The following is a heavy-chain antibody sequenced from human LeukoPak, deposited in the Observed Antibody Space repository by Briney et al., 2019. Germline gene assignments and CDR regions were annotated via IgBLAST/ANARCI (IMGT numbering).Heavy chain of an antibody. CDR1: GFIIRSSW. J-gene: IGHJ4*02. V-gene: IGHV3-7*01. Sequence: RGSLRLSCAVSGFIIRSSWMSWVRQTPGKGREWVADMNEDGSGTYYVDSVKGRFTVSRDNAKNSLYLQMSSLRAEDTAVYYCARDPAWGAIDYWGQGTRVTVSS. CDR2: MNEDGSGT. D-gene: IGHD7-27*01. CDR3: ARDPAWGAIDY.